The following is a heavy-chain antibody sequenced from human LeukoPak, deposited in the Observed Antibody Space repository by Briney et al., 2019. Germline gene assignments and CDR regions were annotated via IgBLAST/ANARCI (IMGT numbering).Heavy chain of an antibody. Sequence: GRSLRLSCPASGFTFGSYAMHWVRQAPGKGLEWVAVISYDGSNKYYVDSVKGRFTISRDNSKNTLYLQMNSLRPEDTAVYSCTRAPRTAANFDYWGQGTLVTVSS. CDR2: ISYDGSNK. CDR1: GFTFGSYA. D-gene: IGHD6-13*01. J-gene: IGHJ4*02. CDR3: TRAPRTAANFDY. V-gene: IGHV3-30-3*01.